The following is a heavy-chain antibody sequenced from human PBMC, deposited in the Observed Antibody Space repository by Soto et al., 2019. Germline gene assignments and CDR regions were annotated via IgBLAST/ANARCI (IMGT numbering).Heavy chain of an antibody. J-gene: IGHJ5*02. CDR1: GGSISRYY. CDR3: ARSHCSSTSCYRWFDP. V-gene: IGHV4-59*01. Sequence: PSETLSLTCTVSGGSISRYYWSWIRQPPGKGLEWIGYIYYSGSTNYNPSLKSRVTISVDTSKNQFSLKLSSVTAADTAVYYCARSHCSSTSCYRWFDPWGQGTLVTVSS. D-gene: IGHD2-2*01. CDR2: IYYSGST.